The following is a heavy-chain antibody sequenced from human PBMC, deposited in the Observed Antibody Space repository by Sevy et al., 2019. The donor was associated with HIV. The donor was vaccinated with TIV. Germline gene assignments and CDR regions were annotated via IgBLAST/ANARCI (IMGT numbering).Heavy chain of an antibody. CDR3: AKDLAGPGRRYFDY. J-gene: IGHJ4*02. CDR1: GFTFSNYG. V-gene: IGHV3-30*02. D-gene: IGHD6-13*01. CDR2: IRYDGSDK. Sequence: GGSLRLSCAASGFTFSNYGMHWVRQVPGKGLEWVTFIRYDGSDKYYAASVKGRFTISRDDSKNTLYLQMDSLGAEDTAIYYCAKDLAGPGRRYFDYWGQGTLVTVSS.